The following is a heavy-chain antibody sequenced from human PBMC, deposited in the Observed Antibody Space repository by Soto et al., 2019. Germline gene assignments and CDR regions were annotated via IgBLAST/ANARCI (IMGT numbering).Heavy chain of an antibody. V-gene: IGHV3-15*07. CDR1: GFTFSNAW. CDR2: IKSKTDGGTT. CDR3: TTDRQQRLVNYGMDV. D-gene: IGHD6-19*01. J-gene: IGHJ6*02. Sequence: EVQLVESGGGLVKPGGSLRLSCAASGFTFSNAWMNWVRQAPGKGLEWVGRIKSKTDGGTTDYAAPVKGRFTISRDDSKNTLYLQMNSLKTEDTAVYYCTTDRQQRLVNYGMDVWGQGTTVTVSS.